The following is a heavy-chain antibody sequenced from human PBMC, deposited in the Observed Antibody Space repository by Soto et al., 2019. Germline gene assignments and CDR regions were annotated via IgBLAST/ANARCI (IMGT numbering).Heavy chain of an antibody. CDR2: ISYDGSNK. CDR3: ARERKYGSGSPSTYYYYYYGMDV. Sequence: PGGSLRLSCAASGFTFSSYSMNWVRQAPGKGLEWVAVISYDGSNKYYADSVKGRFTISRDNSKNTLYLQMNSLRAEDTAVYYCARERKYGSGSPSTYYYYYYGMDVWGQGTTVTVSS. CDR1: GFTFSSYS. D-gene: IGHD3-10*01. V-gene: IGHV3-30*03. J-gene: IGHJ6*02.